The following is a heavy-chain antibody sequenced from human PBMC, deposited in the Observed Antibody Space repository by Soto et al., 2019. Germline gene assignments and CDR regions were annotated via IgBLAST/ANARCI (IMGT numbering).Heavy chain of an antibody. CDR2: ISGSGGST. V-gene: IGHV3-23*01. J-gene: IGHJ4*02. D-gene: IGHD3-3*01. Sequence: EVQLLESGGGLVQPGGSLRLSCAASGFTFSSYAMSWVRQAPGKGLEWVSAISGSGGSTYYADSVKGRFTISRDNSKNTLYLQMNSLRAEDTAVYYCAKGEKYYDFWSGYYPPLYYFDYWGQGTLVTVSS. CDR3: AKGEKYYDFWSGYYPPLYYFDY. CDR1: GFTFSSYA.